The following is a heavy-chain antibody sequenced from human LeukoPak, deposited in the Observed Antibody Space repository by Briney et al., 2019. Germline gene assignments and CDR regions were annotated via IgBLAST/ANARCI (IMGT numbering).Heavy chain of an antibody. D-gene: IGHD2/OR15-2a*01. V-gene: IGHV3-66*01. CDR3: ARVYRYYMDV. CDR2: IYSGGST. J-gene: IGHJ6*03. Sequence: PGGSLRLSCAASEFSVGSNYMTWVRQAPGKGLEWVSLIYSGGSTYYADSVKGRFTISRDNSKNTLYLQMNSLRAEDTAVYYCARVYRYYMDVWGKGTTVTISS. CDR1: EFSVGSNY.